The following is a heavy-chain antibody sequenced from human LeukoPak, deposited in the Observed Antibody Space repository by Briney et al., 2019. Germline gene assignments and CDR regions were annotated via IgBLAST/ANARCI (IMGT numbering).Heavy chain of an antibody. D-gene: IGHD6-19*01. CDR3: ATGGRIAVDGVDY. J-gene: IGHJ4*02. Sequence: PSETLSLTCTVSGGSISSSSYYWGWIRQPPGKGLEWIGSIYYSGSTYYNPSLKSRVTISVDTSKNQFSLKLSSVTAADTAVYYCATGGRIAVDGVDYWGQGTLVTVSS. CDR1: GGSISSSSYY. V-gene: IGHV4-39*01. CDR2: IYYSGST.